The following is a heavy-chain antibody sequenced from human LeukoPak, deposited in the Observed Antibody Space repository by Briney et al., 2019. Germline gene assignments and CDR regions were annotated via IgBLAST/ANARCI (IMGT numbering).Heavy chain of an antibody. D-gene: IGHD4-23*01. CDR2: VKEDGRVK. J-gene: IGHJ4*02. CDR1: GFTFSNYW. V-gene: IGHV3-7*01. Sequence: PGGSLRLSCAASGFTFSNYWMNWVRQAPEKGLEWVANVKEDGRVKQYMDSMKGRFTISRDNAKNSLYLQMNSLRVEDTAVYYCARDRDDGGFEYWGQGTLVTVSS. CDR3: ARDRDDGGFEY.